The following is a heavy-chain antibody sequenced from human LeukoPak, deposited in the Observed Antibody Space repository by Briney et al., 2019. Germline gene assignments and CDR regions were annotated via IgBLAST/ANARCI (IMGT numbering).Heavy chain of an antibody. CDR3: AKYSSGYYYYGMDV. V-gene: IGHV1-2*02. CDR2: INPNSGGT. D-gene: IGHD6-19*01. CDR1: GYTFTGYY. Sequence: ASVKVSCKASGYTFTGYYMHWVRQAPGQGLEWMGWINPNSGGTNYAQKFQGRVTMTRDTSISTAYMELSRLRSDDTAVYYCAKYSSGYYYYGMDVRGQGTTVTVSS. J-gene: IGHJ6*02.